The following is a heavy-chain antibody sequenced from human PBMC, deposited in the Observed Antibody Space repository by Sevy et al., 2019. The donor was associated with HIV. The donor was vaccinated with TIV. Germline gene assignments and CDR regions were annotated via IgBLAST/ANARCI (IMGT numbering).Heavy chain of an antibody. CDR1: GFTFSSYA. CDR3: AKDHNLWSEGGFLHH. J-gene: IGHJ1*01. CDR2: ISYDGNNK. V-gene: IGHV3-30*18. D-gene: IGHD3-10*01. Sequence: GGSLRLSCADSGFTFSSYAIHWVRQTPGKGLEWVAVISYDGNNKYYADSVKGRFTVSRDNSKNTLYAQMNSLRAEDTAVYYCAKDHNLWSEGGFLHHWGQGTLVTVSS.